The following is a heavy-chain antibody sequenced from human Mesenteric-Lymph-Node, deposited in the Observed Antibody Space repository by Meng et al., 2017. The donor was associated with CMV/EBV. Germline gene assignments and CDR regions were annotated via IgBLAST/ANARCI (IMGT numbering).Heavy chain of an antibody. CDR2: SYYSGST. V-gene: IGHV4-61*01. CDR1: GGSVRSGSFY. Sequence: SETLSLTCTVSGGSVRSGSFYWSWIRQPPGKGLEWIGYSYYSGSTNYNPSLKSRVTVSVDTSKNQFSLKLSSVTAADTAVYYCARGERYNWNGAAFDIWGQGTMVTVSS. D-gene: IGHD1-20*01. J-gene: IGHJ3*02. CDR3: ARGERYNWNGAAFDI.